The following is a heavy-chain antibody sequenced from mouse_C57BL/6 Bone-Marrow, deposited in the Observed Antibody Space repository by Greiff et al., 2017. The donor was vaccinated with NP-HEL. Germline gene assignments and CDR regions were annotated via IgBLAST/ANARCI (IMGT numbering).Heavy chain of an antibody. D-gene: IGHD2-2*01. V-gene: IGHV1-64*01. Sequence: QVQLQQPGAELVKPGASVKLSCKASGYTFTSYWMHWVKQRPGQGLEWIGMIHPNSGSTNYNEKFKSKATLTVDKSSSTAYMQLSSLTSEDSAVYYCARQVVTTTGDFDYWGQGTTLTVSS. CDR2: IHPNSGST. CDR3: ARQVVTTTGDFDY. J-gene: IGHJ2*01. CDR1: GYTFTSYW.